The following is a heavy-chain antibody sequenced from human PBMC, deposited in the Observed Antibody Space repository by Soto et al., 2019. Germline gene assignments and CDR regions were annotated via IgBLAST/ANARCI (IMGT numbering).Heavy chain of an antibody. Sequence: PSETLSLTCTVSGGSISSYYWSRIRQPPGKGLEWIGYIYYSGSTNYNPSLKSRVTISVDTSKNQFSLKLSSVTAADTAVYYCATGMIGYGDYSVFDYWGQGTLVTVSS. CDR1: GGSISSYY. CDR2: IYYSGST. V-gene: IGHV4-59*01. D-gene: IGHD4-17*01. J-gene: IGHJ4*02. CDR3: ATGMIGYGDYSVFDY.